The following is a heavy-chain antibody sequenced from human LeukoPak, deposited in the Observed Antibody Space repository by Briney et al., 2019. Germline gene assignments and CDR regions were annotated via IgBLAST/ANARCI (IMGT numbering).Heavy chain of an antibody. J-gene: IGHJ4*02. CDR2: INPNSGGT. Sequence: ASVKVSCKASGYTFTGYYMHWVRQAPGQGLEWMGWINPNSGGTNYAQQFQGRVTMTRDTSISTAYMELSRLRSDDTAVYYCARVPISSGWSSGQSYYFDYWGQGTLVTVSS. CDR3: ARVPISSGWSSGQSYYFDY. CDR1: GYTFTGYY. D-gene: IGHD6-19*01. V-gene: IGHV1-2*02.